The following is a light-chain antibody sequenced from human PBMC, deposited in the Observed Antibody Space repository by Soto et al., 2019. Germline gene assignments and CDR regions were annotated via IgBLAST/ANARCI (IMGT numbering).Light chain of an antibody. V-gene: IGLV1-51*01. CDR2: DNY. J-gene: IGLJ3*02. CDR1: SSNVGHES. Sequence: QSVLTQPPSVSAAPGQTVTISCSGSSSNVGHESVSWYQSLPGTAPKLLIYDNYKRPSGIPDRFSGSKSGTSATLGITGLQTGDEAVYYCGTWDSTLNVWVFGGGTQLTVL. CDR3: GTWDSTLNVWV.